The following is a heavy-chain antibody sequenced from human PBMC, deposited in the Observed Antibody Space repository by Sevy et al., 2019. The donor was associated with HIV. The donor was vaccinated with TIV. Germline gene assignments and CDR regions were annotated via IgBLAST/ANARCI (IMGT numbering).Heavy chain of an antibody. Sequence: GGSLRLSCAASGFTFSSYLMHWVRQAPGKGPVWVSRINSDGSSTSYADSVKGRFTISRDNARNTLYLEMNSLRSEDTAVYYCGRGQGYWGQGTLVTVSS. CDR1: GFTFSSYL. V-gene: IGHV3-74*01. CDR3: GRGQGY. J-gene: IGHJ4*02. CDR2: INSDGSST.